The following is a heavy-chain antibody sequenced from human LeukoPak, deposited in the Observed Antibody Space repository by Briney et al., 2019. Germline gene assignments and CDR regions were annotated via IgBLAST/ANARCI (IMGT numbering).Heavy chain of an antibody. V-gene: IGHV1-69*13. Sequence: SVKVSCKASGGTFSSYAISWVRQAPGQGLEWMGGIIPIFGTANYAQKFQGRVTITADESTSTAYMELSSLRSEDTAVYYCARAKGSGSYEDAFDIWGQGTMATVSS. CDR2: IIPIFGTA. J-gene: IGHJ3*02. D-gene: IGHD3-10*01. CDR3: ARAKGSGSYEDAFDI. CDR1: GGTFSSYA.